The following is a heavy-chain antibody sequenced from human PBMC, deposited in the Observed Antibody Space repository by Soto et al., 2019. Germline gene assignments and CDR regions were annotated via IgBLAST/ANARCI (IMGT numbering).Heavy chain of an antibody. CDR1: GGSITSGDYY. CDR3: ASDRRVSNCWSPGDYSYYGLDV. CDR2: IFYSGST. V-gene: IGHV4-30-4*01. Sequence: QVQLRESGPGLVKPSQTLSLTCTVSGGSITSGDYYWSWIRQSPGKGLEWIGHIFYSGSTDYNPSPKSRAAITPYTATHQSSPKQSSVTAAYTAVYYCASDRRVSNCWSPGDYSYYGLDVWGQGTTVTVSS. J-gene: IGHJ6*02. D-gene: IGHD6-13*01.